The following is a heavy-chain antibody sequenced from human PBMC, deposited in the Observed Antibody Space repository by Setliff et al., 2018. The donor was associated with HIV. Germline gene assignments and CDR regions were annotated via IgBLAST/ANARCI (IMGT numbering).Heavy chain of an antibody. D-gene: IGHD3-10*01. CDR2: ISGSGTTT. Sequence: GGSLRLSCAASGFTFDDYAVTWVRQAPGKGLDYVSAISGSGTTTYYADSVRGRFTISRDNSKNTLYLRMNSLRAEDTAVYYCAQAQTSVSGSYYQYLQHWGQGTLVTVSS. CDR3: AQAQTSVSGSYYQYLQH. CDR1: GFTFDDYA. J-gene: IGHJ1*01. V-gene: IGHV3-23*01.